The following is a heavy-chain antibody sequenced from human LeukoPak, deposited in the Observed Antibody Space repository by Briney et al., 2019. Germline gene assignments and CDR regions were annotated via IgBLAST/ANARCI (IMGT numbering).Heavy chain of an antibody. Sequence: PGGSLRLSCAASGFTFSSLSMHWVRQAPGKGLEWVAVISYDGGNKYYADSVKGRFTISRDNSKNTLYLQMNSLRPEDTALYYCAGTIGVVGPTTGIDYWGQGTLVTVSS. D-gene: IGHD1-26*01. CDR2: ISYDGGNK. CDR1: GFTFSSLS. V-gene: IGHV3-30-3*01. J-gene: IGHJ4*02. CDR3: AGTIGVVGPTTGIDY.